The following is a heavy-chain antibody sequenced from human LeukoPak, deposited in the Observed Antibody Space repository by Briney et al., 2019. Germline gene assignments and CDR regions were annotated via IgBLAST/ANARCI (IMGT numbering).Heavy chain of an antibody. CDR2: MIGSGSST. J-gene: IGHJ4*02. CDR1: GFPFSNHA. D-gene: IGHD3-9*01. CDR3: AKEGGYFDWPFTFDY. V-gene: IGHV3-23*01. Sequence: GGSLRLSCAASGFPFSNHAMSWVRQAPGKGLEWVSAMIGSGSSTYSADSVKGRFTISRDNSKNTVYLQMNSLRDEDTAVYYCAKEGGYFDWPFTFDYWGQGTLVTVSS.